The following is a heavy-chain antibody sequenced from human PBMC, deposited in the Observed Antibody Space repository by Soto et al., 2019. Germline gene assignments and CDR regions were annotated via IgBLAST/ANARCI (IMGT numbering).Heavy chain of an antibody. CDR2: IYWDDDK. V-gene: IGHV2-5*02. J-gene: IGHJ4*02. D-gene: IGHD3-3*01. CDR1: GFSLTTSGVG. Sequence: ITLNESGPTQVKPRQTLTLTCTFSGFSLTTSGVGVGWIRQSPGKAPEWLALIYWDDDKRYSPSLKNRLIITKDTSKNQVVLTMADLDPADTATYYCAHRVLRTVFGLVTTTAIYFDFWGQGTPVAVSS. CDR3: AHRVLRTVFGLVTTTAIYFDF.